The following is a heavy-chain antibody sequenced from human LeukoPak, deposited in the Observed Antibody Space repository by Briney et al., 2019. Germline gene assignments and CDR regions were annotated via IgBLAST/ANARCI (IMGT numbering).Heavy chain of an antibody. Sequence: GGSLRLSCAASGFIVSSNFMSWVRQALGKGLEWVSVIYSGGSTYYAASVKGRFTISRDNSKNTLYLQMNSLRAEDTAVYYCAREGSGHGGNWFDPWGQGTLVTVSS. D-gene: IGHD3-10*01. CDR3: AREGSGHGGNWFDP. J-gene: IGHJ5*02. CDR1: GFIVSSNF. CDR2: IYSGGST. V-gene: IGHV3-53*01.